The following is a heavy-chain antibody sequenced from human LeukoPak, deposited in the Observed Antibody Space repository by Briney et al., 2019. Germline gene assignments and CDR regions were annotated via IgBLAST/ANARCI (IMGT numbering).Heavy chain of an antibody. J-gene: IGHJ4*02. CDR2: ISYDGRNI. V-gene: IGHV3-30*03. D-gene: IGHD4/OR15-4a*01. CDR3: ARDRVQIWSYVGTFDS. Sequence: GGSLRLSCAASGFTFTAYNMHWVRQTPDKGLEWVAVISYDGRNIEYGGSVRGRFTISRDIPKNTLYLQMNSLRPEDTAVYYCARDRVQIWSYVGTFDSWGQGSLVTVSS. CDR1: GFTFTAYN.